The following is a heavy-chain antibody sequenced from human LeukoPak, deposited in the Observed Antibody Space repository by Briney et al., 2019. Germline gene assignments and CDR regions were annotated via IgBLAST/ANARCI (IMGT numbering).Heavy chain of an antibody. CDR3: AKDFRFDTSGYYV. D-gene: IGHD3-22*01. V-gene: IGHV3-23*01. CDR2: IGTGRDT. Sequence: GGSLRLSCAASGFTFTTYAMSWVRQAPGKGLEWVSTIGTGRDTYYADSVKGRFTISRDNSKNTLYLQMNSLRAEDTALYYCAKDFRFDTSGYYVWGQGTLVTVSS. J-gene: IGHJ4*02. CDR1: GFTFTTYA.